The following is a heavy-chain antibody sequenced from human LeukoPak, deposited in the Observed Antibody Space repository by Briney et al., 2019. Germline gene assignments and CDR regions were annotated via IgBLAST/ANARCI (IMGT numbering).Heavy chain of an antibody. D-gene: IGHD3-10*01. J-gene: IGHJ4*02. CDR2: ISADGQVT. CDR3: ARDPYNTILYRLAH. Sequence: GGSLRLSCAGSGFAFGTYAMSWVRQAPGVGLEWVSSISADGQVTYYADSVEGRFTVSRDNSKSTLYLQLNSLRAEDTATYYCARDPYNTILYRLAHRGEGTLVTVSS. V-gene: IGHV3-23*01. CDR1: GFAFGTYA.